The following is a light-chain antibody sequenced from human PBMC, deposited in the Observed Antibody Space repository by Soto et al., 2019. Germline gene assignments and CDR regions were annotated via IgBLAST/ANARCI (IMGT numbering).Light chain of an antibody. CDR2: GAS. CDR3: HQYNNWPPIT. CDR1: PSVNSN. V-gene: IGKV3-15*01. Sequence: IVLTQSPGTLSLSPGEKATLSCRASPSVNSNYLAWYQQKPGQAPRLLISGASTRATGVPPRFSGSGSGTEFTLTISSLQSEDFAVYYCHQYNNWPPITFGQGTRLEIK. J-gene: IGKJ5*01.